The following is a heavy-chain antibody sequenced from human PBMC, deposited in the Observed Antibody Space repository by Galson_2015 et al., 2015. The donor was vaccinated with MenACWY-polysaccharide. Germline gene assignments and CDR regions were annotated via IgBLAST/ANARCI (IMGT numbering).Heavy chain of an antibody. CDR3: ASDNENLDY. V-gene: IGHV1-3*01. CDR1: GYIFTNYA. J-gene: IGHJ4*02. CDR2: ISGGNGRT. Sequence: SVKVSCKASGYIFTNYAMHWVRQAPGQSFEWMGWISGGNGRTEYSKKFQGRVTITRDTSESTPYMEVSSLRSEDTAVYYCASDNENLDYWGQGTLVTASS.